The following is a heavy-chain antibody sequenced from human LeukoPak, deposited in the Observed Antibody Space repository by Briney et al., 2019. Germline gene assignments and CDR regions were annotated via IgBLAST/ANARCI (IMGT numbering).Heavy chain of an antibody. Sequence: GGSLRLSCAASGFTFDDYDMHWVRHAPGKGLEWVSLISGDGGSTYYADSVKGRFTISRDNSKNSLYLQMNSLRTEDTALYYCAKDSISGTIFGVVHNWFDPWGQGTLVTVSS. CDR1: GFTFDDYD. CDR2: ISGDGGST. CDR3: AKDSISGTIFGVVHNWFDP. D-gene: IGHD3-3*01. V-gene: IGHV3-43*02. J-gene: IGHJ5*02.